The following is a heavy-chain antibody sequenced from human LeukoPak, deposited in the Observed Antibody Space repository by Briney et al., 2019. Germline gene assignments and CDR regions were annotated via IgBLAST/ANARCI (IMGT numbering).Heavy chain of an antibody. CDR3: ARDWSNWDFDY. CDR2: INQDGSEK. Sequence: GGSLRLSCGASGFTFDDYWMSWVRQAPGQGLEWVANINQDGSEKYYLDSAKGRFTISRDNARNSLYLQMNSLRAEDTAVYYCARDWSNWDFDYWGQGALVTVSS. CDR1: GFTFDDYW. V-gene: IGHV3-7*01. J-gene: IGHJ4*02. D-gene: IGHD1-1*01.